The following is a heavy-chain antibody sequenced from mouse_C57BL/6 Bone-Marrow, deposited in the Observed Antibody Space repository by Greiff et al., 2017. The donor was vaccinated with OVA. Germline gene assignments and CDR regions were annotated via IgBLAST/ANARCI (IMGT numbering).Heavy chain of an antibody. CDR1: GYTFTDYY. V-gene: IGHV1-26*01. Sequence: VQLQQSGPELVKPGASVKISCKASGYTFTDYYMNWVKQSHGKSLEWIGDINPNNGGTSYNQKFKGKATLTVDKSSSTAYMELRSLTSEDSAVYYCARGYVAWFAYWGQGTLVTVSA. D-gene: IGHD1-2*01. CDR2: INPNNGGT. J-gene: IGHJ3*01. CDR3: ARGYVAWFAY.